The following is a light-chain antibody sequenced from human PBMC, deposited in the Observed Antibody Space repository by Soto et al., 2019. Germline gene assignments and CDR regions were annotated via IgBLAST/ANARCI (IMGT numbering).Light chain of an antibody. CDR3: HQANSFPWT. CDR2: IAS. J-gene: IGKJ1*01. Sequence: DIQMTQSPSSVSASVGDRVTITCRASQDISSWLAWYQQKPGKAPRLLVSIASSLQSGVPSRFSGSGSGTDFTLTISSLQPEDVATYYCHQANSFPWTFGQGTKVEIK. CDR1: QDISSW. V-gene: IGKV1-12*01.